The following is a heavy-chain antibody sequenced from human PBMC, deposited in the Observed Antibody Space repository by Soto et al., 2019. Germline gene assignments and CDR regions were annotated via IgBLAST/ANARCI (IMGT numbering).Heavy chain of an antibody. V-gene: IGHV3-23*01. CDR2: ISARGGTT. CDR1: GFTFSNYA. J-gene: IGHJ6*02. D-gene: IGHD3-10*01. CDR3: AKDRGFGAGHGMDV. Sequence: EVQLLESGGDLVQPGGSLRLSCEASGFTFSNYAMSWVRQAPGKGLEWVTGISARGGTTYYVDSVKGHFTISRDNSKNTLYLQMNALRAEDRAVYYCAKDRGFGAGHGMDVWGQGTTVTVSS.